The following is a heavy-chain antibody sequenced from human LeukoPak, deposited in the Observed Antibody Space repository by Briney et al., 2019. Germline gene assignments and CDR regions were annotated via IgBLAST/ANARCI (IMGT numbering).Heavy chain of an antibody. CDR1: GFIFSNYA. J-gene: IGHJ4*02. Sequence: PGGSLRLSCAASGFIFSNYAMSWVRQGPGKGLEWVSAITDDGGDTYHADSVKGRFTISRDNSKNTLYLQMNSLRAEDTAVYYCAKDRGRGYSYGVYVLDYWGQGTLVTVSS. D-gene: IGHD5-18*01. V-gene: IGHV3-23*01. CDR2: ITDDGGDT. CDR3: AKDRGRGYSYGVYVLDY.